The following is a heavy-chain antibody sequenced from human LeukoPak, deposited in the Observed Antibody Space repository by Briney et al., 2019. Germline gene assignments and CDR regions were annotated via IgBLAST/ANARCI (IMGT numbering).Heavy chain of an antibody. CDR1: GYTFTSYG. CDR2: ISAYNGNT. J-gene: IGHJ5*02. CDR3: ARGHYDFWSGYYMFDP. D-gene: IGHD3-3*01. Sequence: GASVKVSCKASGYTFTSYGISWVRQAPGQGLEWMGWISAYNGNTNYAQKLQGRVTMTTDTSTSTAYMELRSLRSDDTAVYYCARGHYDFWSGYYMFDPWGQGTLVTVSS. V-gene: IGHV1-18*01.